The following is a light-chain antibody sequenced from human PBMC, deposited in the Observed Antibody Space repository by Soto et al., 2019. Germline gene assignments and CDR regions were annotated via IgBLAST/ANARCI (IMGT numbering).Light chain of an antibody. CDR1: QSVSTSN. CDR3: QKRSNWPIN. CDR2: GAS. J-gene: IGKJ5*01. V-gene: IGKV3D-20*02. Sequence: IVLTQSPGTRSSSPWERATLWCRASQSVSTSNLAWYQQRPGQAPRLLIYGASSRPTDIPARFSGSGSGTDFTLTISSLEPEDFALYYCQKRSNWPINFGQGTRLEIK.